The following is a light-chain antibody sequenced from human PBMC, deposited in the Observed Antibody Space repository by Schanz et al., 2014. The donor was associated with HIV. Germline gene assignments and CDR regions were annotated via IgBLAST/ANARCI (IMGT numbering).Light chain of an antibody. Sequence: QSALTQPPSASGSPGQSVTISCTGPSSDVGSYNLVSWYQQHPGKAPQLMIYDGSSRPSGVSNRFSGSKSDNTASLTISGLQPEDEADYYCISYTSDPVLFGGGPKLTVL. J-gene: IGLJ2*01. CDR2: DGS. V-gene: IGLV2-14*02. CDR3: ISYTSDPVL. CDR1: SSDVGSYNL.